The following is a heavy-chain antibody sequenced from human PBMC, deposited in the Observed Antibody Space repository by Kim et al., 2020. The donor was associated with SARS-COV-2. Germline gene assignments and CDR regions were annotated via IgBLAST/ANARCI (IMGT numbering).Heavy chain of an antibody. V-gene: IGHV3-30*18. J-gene: IGHJ4*02. D-gene: IGHD2-2*01. Sequence: GGSLRLSCAASGFTFSSYGMHWVRQAPGKGLEWVAVISYDGSNKYYADSVKGRFTISRDNSKNTLYLQMNSLRAEDTAVYYCAKGDPDTNFDYWGQGTLVTVSS. CDR1: GFTFSSYG. CDR3: AKGDPDTNFDY. CDR2: ISYDGSNK.